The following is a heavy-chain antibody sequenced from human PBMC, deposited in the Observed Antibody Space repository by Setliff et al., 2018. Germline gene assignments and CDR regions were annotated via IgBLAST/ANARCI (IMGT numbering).Heavy chain of an antibody. CDR3: SRPAYSSRWYEIKGFDY. D-gene: IGHD6-13*01. Sequence: RESLKISCKGSGYNFINYWIGWVRQMPGKGLEWMGIIYPSDSDIRYSPSFQGQVTISADKSISTAYLQWSSLKASDTAIYYCSRPAYSSRWYEIKGFDYWGQGTLVTV. J-gene: IGHJ4*02. CDR2: IYPSDSDI. V-gene: IGHV5-51*01. CDR1: GYNFINYW.